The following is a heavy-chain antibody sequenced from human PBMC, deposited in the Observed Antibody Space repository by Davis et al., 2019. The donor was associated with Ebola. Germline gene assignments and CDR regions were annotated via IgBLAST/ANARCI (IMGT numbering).Heavy chain of an antibody. J-gene: IGHJ4*02. V-gene: IGHV3-74*01. CDR3: ARDGENYSDLDY. D-gene: IGHD3-10*01. CDR1: GFSFSRYW. Sequence: GESLKISCAASGFSFSRYWMHWVRQAPGKGLVWVSRIKSDGSTKSYADSMKGRFTISRDNAKNTLFLQMNSLRAEDTAVYYCARDGENYSDLDYWGQGTLVTVSS. CDR2: IKSDGSTK.